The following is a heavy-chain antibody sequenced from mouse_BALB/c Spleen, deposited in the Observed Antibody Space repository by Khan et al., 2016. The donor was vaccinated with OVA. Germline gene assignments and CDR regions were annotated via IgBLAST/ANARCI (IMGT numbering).Heavy chain of an antibody. CDR1: GYIFTSYW. Sequence: QMQLKESGAELVRPGTSVKLSCKTSGYIFTSYWIHWVKQRSGQGLEWIARIYPGTDNTYYNENFKDKATLTADKSSSTVNLQLSSLKSEDSAVFFCAREEALYYFDYWGQGTTLTVSS. CDR2: IYPGTDNT. J-gene: IGHJ2*01. CDR3: AREEALYYFDY. V-gene: IGHV1-76*01. D-gene: IGHD3-2*02.